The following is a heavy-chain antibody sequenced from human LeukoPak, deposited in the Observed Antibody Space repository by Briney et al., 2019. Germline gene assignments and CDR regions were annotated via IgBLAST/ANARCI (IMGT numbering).Heavy chain of an antibody. CDR3: ASDWGDTAMVNYFDY. Sequence: GGSLRLSCAASGFTFSSYGMHWVRQAPGKGLEWVAVISYDGTIKYYADSAKGRFTISRDNSKNTLYLQMNSLRAEDTAVYYCASDWGDTAMVNYFDYWGQGTLVTVSS. D-gene: IGHD5-18*01. CDR1: GFTFSSYG. V-gene: IGHV3-30*03. CDR2: ISYDGTIK. J-gene: IGHJ4*02.